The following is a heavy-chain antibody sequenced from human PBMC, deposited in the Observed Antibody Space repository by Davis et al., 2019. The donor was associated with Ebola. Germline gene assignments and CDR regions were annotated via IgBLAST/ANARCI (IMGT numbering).Heavy chain of an antibody. CDR3: ARVDSSGQNWFDP. D-gene: IGHD6-19*01. CDR1: GGSISSGGYY. CDR2: IYYSGST. V-gene: IGHV4-31*03. Sequence: SETLSLTCTVSGGSISSGGYYWSWIRQHPGKGLEWIGYIYYSGSTYYNPSLKSRVTISVDTSKNQFSLKLSSVTAVDTAVYYCARVDSSGQNWFDPWGQGTLVTVSS. J-gene: IGHJ5*02.